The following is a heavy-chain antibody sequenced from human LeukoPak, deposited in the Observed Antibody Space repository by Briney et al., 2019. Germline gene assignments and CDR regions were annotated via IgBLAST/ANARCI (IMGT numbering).Heavy chain of an antibody. Sequence: ASVTVSCKASGYTFTGYYMHWVRLAPGQGLEWMGWINPNSGGTNYAQKFQGRVTMTRDTSISTAYMELSRLRSDDTAVYYCAREIYDYGGNSPANFDYWGQGTLVTASS. D-gene: IGHD4-23*01. CDR1: GYTFTGYY. V-gene: IGHV1-2*02. CDR2: INPNSGGT. CDR3: AREIYDYGGNSPANFDY. J-gene: IGHJ4*02.